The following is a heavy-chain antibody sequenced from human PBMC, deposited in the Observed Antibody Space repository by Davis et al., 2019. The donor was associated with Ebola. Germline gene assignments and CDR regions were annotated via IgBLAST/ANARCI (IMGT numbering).Heavy chain of an antibody. CDR1: GYSFTSYW. V-gene: IGHV5-10-1*01. Sequence: KVSCKGSGYSFTSYWISWVRQMPGKGLEWMGRIDPSDSYTNYSPSFQGHVTISADKSISTAYLQWSSLKASDTAMYYCARHLALYCTNGVCYTGGWFDPWGQGTLVTVSS. D-gene: IGHD2-8*01. CDR2: IDPSDSYT. J-gene: IGHJ5*02. CDR3: ARHLALYCTNGVCYTGGWFDP.